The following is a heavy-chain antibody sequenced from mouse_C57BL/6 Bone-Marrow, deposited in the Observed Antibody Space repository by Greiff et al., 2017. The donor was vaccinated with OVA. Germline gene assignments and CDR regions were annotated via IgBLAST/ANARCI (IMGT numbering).Heavy chain of an antibody. Sequence: VQLQQPGAELVKPGASVKVSCKASGYTFTSYWMHWVKQRPGQGLEWIGRIHPSERDTNYNQKFKGNATLTVEKSYSSAYMPLSCLTSEDSAVYYCAICRWLPFAYWGQGTLVTVSA. CDR1: GYTFTSYW. V-gene: IGHV1-74*01. CDR3: AICRWLPFAY. CDR2: IHPSERDT. J-gene: IGHJ3*01. D-gene: IGHD2-3*01.